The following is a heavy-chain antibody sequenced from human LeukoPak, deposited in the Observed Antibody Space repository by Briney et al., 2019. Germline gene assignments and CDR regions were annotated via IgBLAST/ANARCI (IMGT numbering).Heavy chain of an antibody. D-gene: IGHD6-25*01. CDR3: ARGISSGYGN. CDR1: GYTFTDYY. Sequence: GASVKVSCKASGYTFTDYYIHWVRQAPGQGLEFMGWINPNSGGTNYAQRFQGRVTMTRDTSILTSYMELTRLTSDDTAEYYCARGISSGYGNWGQGTLATVSS. CDR2: INPNSGGT. V-gene: IGHV1-2*02. J-gene: IGHJ4*02.